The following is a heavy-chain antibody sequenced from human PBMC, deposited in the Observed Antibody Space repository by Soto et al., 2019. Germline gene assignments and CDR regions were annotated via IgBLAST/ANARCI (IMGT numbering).Heavy chain of an antibody. J-gene: IGHJ4*02. D-gene: IGHD4-17*01. CDR3: ARRTNYGDYSFDY. CDR2: VYYAGST. CDR1: GGSISTDSHY. Sequence: QLQLQESGPGLVKPSDTLSLTCTVSGGSISTDSHYWGWIRQPPGKGLEWIGSVYYAGSTYKNPSLHSRVTISVDTSKNHFSLKLNSVTAADTAVYYCARRTNYGDYSFDYWGQGTLVTVSS. V-gene: IGHV4-39*02.